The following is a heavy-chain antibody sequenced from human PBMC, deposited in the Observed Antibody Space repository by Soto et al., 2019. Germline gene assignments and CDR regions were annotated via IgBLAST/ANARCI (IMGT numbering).Heavy chain of an antibody. CDR2: IKQDGSEK. CDR1: GFTFSSYA. CDR3: ARSNYYGSGSYYRRPPFDY. Sequence: PGGSLRLSCSASGFTFSSYAMHWIRQAPGKGLEWVANIKQDGSEKYYVDSVKGRFTISRDNAKNSLYLQMNSLRAEDTAVYYCARSNYYGSGSYYRRPPFDYWGQGTLVTVSS. D-gene: IGHD3-10*01. V-gene: IGHV3-7*01. J-gene: IGHJ4*02.